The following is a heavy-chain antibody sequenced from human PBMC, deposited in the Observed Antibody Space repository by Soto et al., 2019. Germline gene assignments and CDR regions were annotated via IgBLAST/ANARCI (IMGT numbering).Heavy chain of an antibody. D-gene: IGHD3-3*01. CDR3: AKGLRFLEWLLSDAFDI. J-gene: IGHJ3*02. CDR1: GFTFSSYA. V-gene: IGHV3-23*01. Sequence: EVQLLESGGGLVQPGGSLRLSCAASGFTFSSYAMSWVRQAPGKGLEWVSAISGSGGSTYYADSVKGRFTISRDNSKNTLYLQMNSLRAEDSAVYYCAKGLRFLEWLLSDAFDIWGPGTMVTVSS. CDR2: ISGSGGST.